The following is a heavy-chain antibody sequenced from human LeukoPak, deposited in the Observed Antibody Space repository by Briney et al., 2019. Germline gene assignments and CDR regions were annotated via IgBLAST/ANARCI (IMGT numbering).Heavy chain of an antibody. D-gene: IGHD6-13*01. CDR1: GGSISSYY. J-gene: IGHJ4*02. Sequence: SETLSLTCSVSGGSISSYYWSWIRQPAGKGLEWIGRIYTSGSTNYNPSLKSRVTMSVDTSKNQFSLKLSSVTAADTAVYYCARATQGTGYSSSWYIVDYWGQGTLVTVSS. V-gene: IGHV4-4*07. CDR2: IYTSGST. CDR3: ARATQGTGYSSSWYIVDY.